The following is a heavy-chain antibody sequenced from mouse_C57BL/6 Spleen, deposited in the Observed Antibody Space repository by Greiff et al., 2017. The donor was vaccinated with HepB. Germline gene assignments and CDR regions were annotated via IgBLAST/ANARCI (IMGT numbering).Heavy chain of an antibody. D-gene: IGHD4-1*01. CDR1: GYTFTDYY. CDR3: ARYWMDY. V-gene: IGHV1-26*01. Sequence: EVQLQQSGPELVKPGASVKISCKASGYTFTDYYMNWVKQSHGKSLEWIGDINPNNGGTSYNQKFKGKATLTVDKSSSTAYVELRSLTSEDSAVYYCARYWMDYWGQGTSVTVSS. CDR2: INPNNGGT. J-gene: IGHJ4*01.